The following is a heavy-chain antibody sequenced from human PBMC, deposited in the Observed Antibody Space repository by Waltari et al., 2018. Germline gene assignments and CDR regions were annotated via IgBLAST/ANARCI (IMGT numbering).Heavy chain of an antibody. V-gene: IGHV3-7*01. Sequence: EVQLVVSGGGLVRPGGSLRLSCAASGLTFSSDWMSWVRQAPGKGREVVANMKPDGGEKFYADSVKGRFTSSRDNARNSLYLQMTSLRVEDTAVYYCARFGVEAGLDGWGQGTLVTVSS. CDR1: GLTFSSDW. D-gene: IGHD3-3*01. J-gene: IGHJ4*02. CDR2: MKPDGGEK. CDR3: ARFGVEAGLDG.